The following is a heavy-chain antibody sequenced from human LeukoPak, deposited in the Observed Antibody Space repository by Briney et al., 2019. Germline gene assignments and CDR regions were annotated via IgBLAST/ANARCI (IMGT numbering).Heavy chain of an antibody. Sequence: GGSMRLSCGGSGFTFASYAVHWVRQAPGKRLEWVAFISSDGTTEHYRDSVKGRFTLSRDNSKNTVSLQMNSLGTEDTAVYYCARGRDSGSFIIDYWGQGTLVTVSS. D-gene: IGHD3-10*01. CDR1: GFTFASYA. V-gene: IGHV3-30-3*01. CDR2: ISSDGTTE. CDR3: ARGRDSGSFIIDY. J-gene: IGHJ4*02.